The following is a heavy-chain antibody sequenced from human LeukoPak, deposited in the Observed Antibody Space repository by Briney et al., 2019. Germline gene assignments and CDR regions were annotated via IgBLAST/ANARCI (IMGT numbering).Heavy chain of an antibody. D-gene: IGHD3-22*01. V-gene: IGHV5-51*01. CDR1: GYSFTSYC. Sequence: GESLKISCKGSGYSFTSYCICWVLQMPAKSLEWMVIIYPGDFDTRSSPSFQGKVPISSDKSISTAHLQWSSLKASDTAMYYCARGYDSTFDYWGQGTLVTVSS. J-gene: IGHJ4*02. CDR3: ARGYDSTFDY. CDR2: IYPGDFDT.